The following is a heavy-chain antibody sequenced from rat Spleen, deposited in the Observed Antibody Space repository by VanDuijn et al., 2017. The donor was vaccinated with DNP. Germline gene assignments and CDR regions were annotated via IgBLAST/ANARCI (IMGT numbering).Heavy chain of an antibody. V-gene: IGHV5-22*01. CDR2: IGSDGYAP. D-gene: IGHD4-3*01. CDR3: VRWNSGHFDY. Sequence: EVQLVESGGGLVQPGRSLKLSCAASGFIFSDHYMAWVRQAPTRGLEWVAYIGSDGYAPYYGVSVKGRFTISRDNAKSTLYLQMNTLRSEDMATYYCVRWNSGHFDYWGQGVMVTVSS. J-gene: IGHJ2*01. CDR1: GFIFSDHY.